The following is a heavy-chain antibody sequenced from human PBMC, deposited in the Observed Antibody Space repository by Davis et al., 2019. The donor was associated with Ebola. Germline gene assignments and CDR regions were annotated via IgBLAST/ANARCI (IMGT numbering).Heavy chain of an antibody. CDR3: ARGSKVGASEGYFDY. Sequence: AASVKVSCKASGYTFTSYYMYWVRPAPGQGLEWMGIINPSGGSTTYPQKFQGRVSMTRDTSTSTVYMELSSLRSEDTAVYYCARGSKVGASEGYFDYWGQGTLVTVSS. D-gene: IGHD1-26*01. CDR2: INPSGGST. J-gene: IGHJ4*02. V-gene: IGHV1-46*03. CDR1: GYTFTSYY.